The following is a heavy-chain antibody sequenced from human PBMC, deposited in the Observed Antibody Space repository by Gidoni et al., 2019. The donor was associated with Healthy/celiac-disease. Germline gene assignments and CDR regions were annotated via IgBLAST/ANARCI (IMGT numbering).Heavy chain of an antibody. CDR2: SNHSGST. CDR1: GGSFRCNS. D-gene: IGHD2-2*01. CDR3: ARVRGRVPSAMGVRGGVIDY. V-gene: IGHV4-34*01. Sequence: QVQLQQWCAGLLKPSETLSLTCAVYGGSFRCNSWSWIRQPPGKRLEWIGESNHSGSTNYNPSLKSRVTISVDTSKNPFSLMLSSVTAADMAVYYCARVRGRVPSAMGVRGGVIDYWGQGTLVTVSS. J-gene: IGHJ4*02.